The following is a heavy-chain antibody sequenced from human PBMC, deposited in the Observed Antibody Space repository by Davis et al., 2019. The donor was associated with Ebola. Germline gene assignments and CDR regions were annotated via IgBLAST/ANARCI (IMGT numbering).Heavy chain of an antibody. CDR2: IYWDDDK. CDR3: ARTNYYDSSGYVRPFDY. V-gene: IGHV2-5*02. J-gene: IGHJ4*02. Sequence: SGPTLVKPTQTLTLTCTFSGFSLSTSGVGVGWIRQPPGKALEWLALIYWDDDKRYSTSLKTRLTISKDTSKNQVVLTMTNMDPVDTATYYCARTNYYDSSGYVRPFDYWGQGTLVTVSS. D-gene: IGHD3-22*01. CDR1: GFSLSTSGVG.